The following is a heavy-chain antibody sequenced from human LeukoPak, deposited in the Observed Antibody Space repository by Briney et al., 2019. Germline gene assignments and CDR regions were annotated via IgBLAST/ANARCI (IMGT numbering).Heavy chain of an antibody. V-gene: IGHV3-49*04. Sequence: PGRSLRLSCTGSGFTFGDHAMSWVRQAPGKGLEWVGFIRSKAYRGTTEYAASVEGRFTISRDDSASIAYLQMTSLRTEDKAVYYCARGPIKLWIRNAMDVWGQGTTVTVSS. CDR2: IRSKAYRGTT. J-gene: IGHJ6*02. CDR1: GFTFGDHA. D-gene: IGHD5-18*01. CDR3: ARGPIKLWIRNAMDV.